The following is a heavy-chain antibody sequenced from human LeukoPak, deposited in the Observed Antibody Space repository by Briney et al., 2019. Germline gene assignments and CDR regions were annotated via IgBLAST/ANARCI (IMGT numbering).Heavy chain of an antibody. Sequence: GPSVKVSCKSSGYSFSYYGINWGRQAPGQGLEWMGWISTYNGNTNYAQKFQGRVTMTTDTSTSTAYMELRSLRSDDTAVYYCARERGGDSGSYHPTDYWGQGTLVTVSS. D-gene: IGHD1-26*01. CDR3: ARERGGDSGSYHPTDY. J-gene: IGHJ4*02. V-gene: IGHV1-18*01. CDR2: ISTYNGNT. CDR1: GYSFSYYG.